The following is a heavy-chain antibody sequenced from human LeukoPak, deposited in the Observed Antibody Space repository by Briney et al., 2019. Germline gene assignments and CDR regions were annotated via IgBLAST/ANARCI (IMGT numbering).Heavy chain of an antibody. J-gene: IGHJ3*02. CDR2: INHSGST. CDR1: GGSFSGYY. D-gene: IGHD6-19*01. V-gene: IGHV4-34*01. CDR3: ASYGYSSGWYRLDAFDI. Sequence: PSETLSLTCAVYGGSFSGYYWSWIRQPPGKGLEWIGEINHSGSTNYNPSLKSRVTISVDTSKNQFSLKLSSVTAADTAVYYCASYGYSSGWYRLDAFDIWGQGTMVTVSS.